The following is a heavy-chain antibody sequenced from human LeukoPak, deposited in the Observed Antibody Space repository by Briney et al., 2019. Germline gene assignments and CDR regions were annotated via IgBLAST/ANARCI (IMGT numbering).Heavy chain of an antibody. CDR2: INPNSGGT. CDR3: ARAGDYYDSSGYYFSHWFDP. J-gene: IGHJ5*02. Sequence: ASVKVSCKASGCTFTGYYMHWVRQAPGQGLEWMGWINPNSGGTNYAQKFQGRVTMTRDTSISTAYMELSRLRSDDTAVYYCARAGDYYDSSGYYFSHWFDPWGQGTLVTVSS. V-gene: IGHV1-2*02. D-gene: IGHD3-22*01. CDR1: GCTFTGYY.